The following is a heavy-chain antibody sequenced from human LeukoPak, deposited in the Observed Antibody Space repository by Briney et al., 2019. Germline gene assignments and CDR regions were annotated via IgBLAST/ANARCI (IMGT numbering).Heavy chain of an antibody. D-gene: IGHD6-13*01. CDR2: ISGSGDNT. Sequence: GGSLRLSCAASGFTFSSYAMNWVRQAPGKGLEWVSGISGSGDNTYYADSVKGRFTISRDNSKNTLFLQMNSLGAEDTAVYYCAKVRSGDIAAALNYWGQGTLVPVSS. J-gene: IGHJ4*02. V-gene: IGHV3-23*01. CDR3: AKVRSGDIAAALNY. CDR1: GFTFSSYA.